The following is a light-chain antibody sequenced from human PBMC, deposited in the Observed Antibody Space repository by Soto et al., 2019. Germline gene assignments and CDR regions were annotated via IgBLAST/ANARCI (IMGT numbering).Light chain of an antibody. CDR3: QSYDSSLSSLYV. CDR1: SSNIGAGYD. J-gene: IGLJ1*01. Sequence: QSVLTQPPSVSGAPGQRGTISCTGSSSNIGAGYDVHWYQQLPGTAPKLLIYGNSNRPSGVPDRFSGSKSGTSASLAITGLQAEDEADYYCQSYDSSLSSLYVFGTGTRSPS. CDR2: GNS. V-gene: IGLV1-40*01.